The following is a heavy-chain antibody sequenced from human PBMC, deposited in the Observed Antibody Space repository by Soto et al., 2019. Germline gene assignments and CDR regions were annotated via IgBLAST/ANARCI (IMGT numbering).Heavy chain of an antibody. CDR2: ISGGGGST. CDR1: GFTFSSYA. V-gene: IGHV3-23*01. Sequence: EVQLLESGGGLVQPGGSLRLSCAASGFTFSSYAMSWVRQAPGKGLEWVSGISGGGGSTYYAASVKGRFTISRDNSKNTLYLQMNSLRAEETAIYYCAKRVSSYYGMDVWGQGTTVTVSS. CDR3: AKRVSSYYGMDV. J-gene: IGHJ6*02. D-gene: IGHD2-8*01.